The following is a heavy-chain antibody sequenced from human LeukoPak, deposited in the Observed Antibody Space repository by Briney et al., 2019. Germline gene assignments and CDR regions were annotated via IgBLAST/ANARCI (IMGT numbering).Heavy chain of an antibody. D-gene: IGHD4-17*01. J-gene: IGHJ2*01. CDR1: GGSISSYY. V-gene: IGHV4-59*01. CDR2: VYYSGST. Sequence: SETLSLTCTVSGGSISSYYWSWIRQPPGKGLEWIGYVYYSGSTNYNPSLKSLVTISVDTSKNHFSLKLSSVTAADTAVYYCARGDYGDYSFYWYFDLWGRGTLVTVSS. CDR3: ARGDYGDYSFYWYFDL.